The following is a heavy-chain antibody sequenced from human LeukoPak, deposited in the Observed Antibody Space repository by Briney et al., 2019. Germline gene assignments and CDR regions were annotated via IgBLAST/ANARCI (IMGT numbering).Heavy chain of an antibody. CDR1: GGSFSGYY. Sequence: SETLSLTCAVYGGSFSGYYWSWIRQPPGKGLEWIGEINHSGRTNYNPSLKSRVTISVDTSKNQFSLKLSSVTAADTAVYYCARGRARRYTYWGQGTLVTVSS. CDR3: ARGRARRYTY. J-gene: IGHJ4*02. V-gene: IGHV4-34*01. D-gene: IGHD6-6*01. CDR2: INHSGRT.